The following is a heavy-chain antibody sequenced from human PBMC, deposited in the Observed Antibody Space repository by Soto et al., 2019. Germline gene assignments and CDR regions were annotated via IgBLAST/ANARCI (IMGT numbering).Heavy chain of an antibody. D-gene: IGHD3-3*02. J-gene: IGHJ6*02. CDR3: GRDLLATASARWYFYYGLDV. CDR1: GASVNSYY. V-gene: IGHV4-59*02. CDR2: IFNSGTI. Sequence: SETLSLTCSVFGASVNSYYWSWIRQSPGRGLEWIGHIFNSGTIHYNPSLKSRVTMSLDSSKNQVSLKMNSVTAADTAIYYCGRDLLATASARWYFYYGLDVWGQGTAVTVSS.